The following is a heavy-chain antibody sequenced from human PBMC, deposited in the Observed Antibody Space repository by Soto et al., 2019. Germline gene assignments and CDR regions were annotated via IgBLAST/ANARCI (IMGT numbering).Heavy chain of an antibody. J-gene: IGHJ4*02. CDR2: INAGNGNT. Sequence: ASVKVSCKASGYTFTSYAMHWVRQAPGQRLEWMGWINAGNGNTKYSQKFQGRVTITRDTSASTAYMELSSLRSEDTAVYYCARGGGYSGYDFSLLIVWGQGTLVTVSS. V-gene: IGHV1-3*01. D-gene: IGHD5-12*01. CDR3: ARGGGYSGYDFSLLIV. CDR1: GYTFTSYA.